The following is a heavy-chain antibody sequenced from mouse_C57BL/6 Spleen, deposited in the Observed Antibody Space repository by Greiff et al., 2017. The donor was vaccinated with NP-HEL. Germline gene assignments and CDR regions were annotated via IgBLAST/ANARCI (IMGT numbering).Heavy chain of an antibody. CDR1: GYTFTNYW. Sequence: QVQLQQSGAELVRPGTSVKMSCKASGYTFTNYWIGWAKQRPGHGLEWIGDIYPGGGYTNYNEKFKGKATLTVDTSSSTAYMQLSSLTSEDSAVYFCARGSNGAMDYWGQGTSVTVSS. V-gene: IGHV1-63*01. CDR3: ARGSNGAMDY. CDR2: IYPGGGYT. J-gene: IGHJ4*01. D-gene: IGHD2-5*01.